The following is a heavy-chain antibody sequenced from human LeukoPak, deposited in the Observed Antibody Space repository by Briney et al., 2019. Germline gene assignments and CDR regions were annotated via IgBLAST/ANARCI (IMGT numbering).Heavy chain of an antibody. Sequence: PSETLSLTCAVYGGSFSGYYWSWIRQPPGKGLEWIGEINHRGITNYNPSLETRLTVSVDTSKNQFSLKLTSVTAADTAIYYCARLGLYFDFWSGSGAFDNWGHGTMVTVSS. J-gene: IGHJ3*02. CDR2: INHRGIT. CDR1: GGSFSGYY. CDR3: ARLGLYFDFWSGSGAFDN. D-gene: IGHD3-3*01. V-gene: IGHV4-34*01.